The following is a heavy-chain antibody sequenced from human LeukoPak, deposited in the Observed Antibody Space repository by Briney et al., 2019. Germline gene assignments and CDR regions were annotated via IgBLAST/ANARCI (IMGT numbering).Heavy chain of an antibody. D-gene: IGHD3-16*02. Sequence: PSETLSLTCTVSGGSISSGDYYWHWIRQPPGKGLEWIGFISDSGSTYYNPSLKSRLTISLDTSKNQFSLKLSSVTAADTAVYYCVSWGNYRSFDYWGPGTLVTVSS. V-gene: IGHV4-30-4*08. CDR1: GGSISSGDYY. CDR2: ISDSGST. CDR3: VSWGNYRSFDY. J-gene: IGHJ4*02.